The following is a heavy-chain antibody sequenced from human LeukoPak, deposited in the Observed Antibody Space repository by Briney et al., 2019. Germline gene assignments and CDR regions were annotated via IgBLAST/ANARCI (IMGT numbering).Heavy chain of an antibody. V-gene: IGHV1-8*01. CDR1: GYTFTSYD. CDR3: ARAVRITMVRGVIYYFDY. CDR2: MNPNSGNT. J-gene: IGHJ4*02. D-gene: IGHD3-10*01. Sequence: ASVKVSCKASGYTFTSYDINWVRQATGQGLEGMGWMNPNSGNTGYAQKFQGRVTMTRNTSISTAYMELSSLRSEDMAVYYCARAVRITMVRGVIYYFDYWGQGTLVTVSS.